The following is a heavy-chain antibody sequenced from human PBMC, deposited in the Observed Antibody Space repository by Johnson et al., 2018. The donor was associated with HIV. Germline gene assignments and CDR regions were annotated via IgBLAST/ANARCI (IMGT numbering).Heavy chain of an antibody. D-gene: IGHD3-10*01. CDR1: GFTLSNHW. Sequence: VQLVESGGGLVQPGGSLRLSCAASGFTLSNHWMSWVRQAPGEGLEWVANINQDGTEKYYADSMRGRFTISRDNSKNTLYLQMSSLRAEDTAIYYCARDSGKWSGVRFAFDIWGQGTMVTVSS. CDR3: ARDSGKWSGVRFAFDI. V-gene: IGHV3-7*01. CDR2: INQDGTEK. J-gene: IGHJ3*02.